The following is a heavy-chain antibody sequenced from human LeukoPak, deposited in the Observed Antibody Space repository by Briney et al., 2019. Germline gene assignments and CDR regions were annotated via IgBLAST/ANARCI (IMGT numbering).Heavy chain of an antibody. D-gene: IGHD3-22*01. V-gene: IGHV4-39*01. CDR1: GASIVIGDYY. CDR2: VYYTGRP. CDR3: ARLLHDSRGYYYFDY. J-gene: IGHJ4*02. Sequence: SETLSLTCTVSGASIVIGDYYWGWIRQPPGKGLEWIGSVYYTGRPYDNPFLKSRVTISVDTSNNQFSLKLTSVTAADTAVYYCARLLHDSRGYYYFDYWGQGTLVTVSS.